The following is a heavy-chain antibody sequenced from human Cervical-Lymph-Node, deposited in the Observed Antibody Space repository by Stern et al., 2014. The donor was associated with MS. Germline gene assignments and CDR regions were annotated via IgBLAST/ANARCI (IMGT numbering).Heavy chain of an antibody. CDR2: IWYDGSNR. D-gene: IGHD4-23*01. J-gene: IGHJ1*01. Sequence: VQLVESGGGVVQPGRSLRLSCAASGFTFSSSGMHWVRQAPGTGLEWLAIIWYDGSNRYYADSVKGRFTISRDNSKNTLYVQMNSLRAEDTAVYYCARDGGNTAEYFQHWGQGTLVTVSS. CDR1: GFTFSSSG. V-gene: IGHV3-33*01. CDR3: ARDGGNTAEYFQH.